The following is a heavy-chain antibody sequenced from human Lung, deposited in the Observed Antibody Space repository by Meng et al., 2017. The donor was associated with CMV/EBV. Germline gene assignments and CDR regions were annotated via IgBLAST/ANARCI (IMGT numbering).Heavy chain of an antibody. CDR2: ISSSGTTI. CDR1: GFTFNTYS. CDR3: ARGMSIAAPRFFVY. D-gene: IGHD6-6*01. J-gene: IGHJ4*02. Sequence: ETLSLTXAASGFTFNTYSMTWVRQAPGKGLEWVSYISSSGTTIHYADSVKGRFTISRDNGKNSLYLQMNSLRAEDTALYYCARGMSIAAPRFFVYWGQGALVTVSS. V-gene: IGHV3-48*04.